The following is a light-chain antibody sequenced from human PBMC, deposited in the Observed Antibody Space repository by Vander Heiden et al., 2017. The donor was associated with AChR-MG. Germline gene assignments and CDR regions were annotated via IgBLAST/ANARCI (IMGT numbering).Light chain of an antibody. CDR2: QHT. CDR3: QAWDGTTVV. J-gene: IGLJ2*01. Sequence: SYELPQPPSVSVSPGQTAIITCSGDQLGDKFASWYQQKPGQSPVLVISQHTKRPSGIPERFSGSNSRNTATLTISGTQAMDEADYYCQAWDGTTVVFGGGTKVTVL. V-gene: IGLV3-1*01. CDR1: QLGDKF.